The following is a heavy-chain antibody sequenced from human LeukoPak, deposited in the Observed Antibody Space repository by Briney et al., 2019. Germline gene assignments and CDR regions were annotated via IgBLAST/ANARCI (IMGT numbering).Heavy chain of an antibody. V-gene: IGHV4-59*08. CDR3: ARRLARRGYGDYCDY. J-gene: IGHJ4*02. CDR2: IYHSGST. Sequence: SETLSLTCTVSGASISGYYWSWIRQPPGKGLEWIGYIYHSGSTNYNPSLKSRVTISVDTSKNQFSLKLSSVTAADTAVYYCARRLARRGYGDYCDYWGQGTLVTVSS. CDR1: GASISGYY. D-gene: IGHD4-17*01.